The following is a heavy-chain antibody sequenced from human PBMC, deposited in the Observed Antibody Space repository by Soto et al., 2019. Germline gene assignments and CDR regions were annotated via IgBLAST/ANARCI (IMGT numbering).Heavy chain of an antibody. Sequence: ASVKVSCTASGYTFTSYAMHWVRQAPGQRLEWMGWINAGNGNTKYSQKFQGRVTITRDTSASTAYMELSSLRSEDTAVYYCARALRIGYCSGGSCYNNWFDPWGQGTLVTVSS. D-gene: IGHD2-15*01. CDR3: ARALRIGYCSGGSCYNNWFDP. J-gene: IGHJ5*02. V-gene: IGHV1-3*01. CDR1: GYTFTSYA. CDR2: INAGNGNT.